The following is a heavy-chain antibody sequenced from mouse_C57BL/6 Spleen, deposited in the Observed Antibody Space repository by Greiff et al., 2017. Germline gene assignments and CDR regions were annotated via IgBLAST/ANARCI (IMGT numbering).Heavy chain of an antibody. V-gene: IGHV1-52*01. CDR3: ASSPLYYSNFDY. J-gene: IGHJ2*01. Sequence: QVQLQQPGAELVRPGSSVKLSCKASGYTFTSYWMHWVKQRPIQGLEWIDNIDPSDSETHYNQKFKDKATLTVDKSSSTASMQLSSLTSEDSAVYYCASSPLYYSNFDYWGQGTTLTVSS. CDR1: GYTFTSYW. D-gene: IGHD2-5*01. CDR2: IDPSDSET.